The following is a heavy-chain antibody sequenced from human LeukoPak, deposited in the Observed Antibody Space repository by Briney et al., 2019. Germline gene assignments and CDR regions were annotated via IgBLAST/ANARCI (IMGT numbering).Heavy chain of an antibody. J-gene: IGHJ3*01. CDR1: GYTFTSYY. Sequence: ASVKVSCKASGYTFTSYYMHWVRQAPGQGLEWMGWINPNSGGTNYAQKFQGRVTMTRDTFISTAYMELSRLRSDDTAVYYCARYYYDTSSVFDVWGQGTRVTVSS. CDR2: INPNSGGT. D-gene: IGHD3-22*01. CDR3: ARYYYDTSSVFDV. V-gene: IGHV1-2*02.